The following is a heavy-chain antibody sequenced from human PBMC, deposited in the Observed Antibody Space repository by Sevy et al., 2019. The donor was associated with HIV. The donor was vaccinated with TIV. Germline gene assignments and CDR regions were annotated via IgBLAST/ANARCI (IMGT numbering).Heavy chain of an antibody. D-gene: IGHD3-22*01. CDR1: GFTFSSYA. J-gene: IGHJ4*02. CDR2: ISYDGSNK. V-gene: IGHV3-30-3*01. Sequence: GGSLRLSCAASGFTFSSYAMHWVRQAPGKGLEWVAVISYDGSNKYYADSVKGRFTISRDNSKNTLYLQMNSLRAEDTALYYCARGLGYYDSSGYYHLEFPFDYWGQGTLVTVSS. CDR3: ARGLGYYDSSGYYHLEFPFDY.